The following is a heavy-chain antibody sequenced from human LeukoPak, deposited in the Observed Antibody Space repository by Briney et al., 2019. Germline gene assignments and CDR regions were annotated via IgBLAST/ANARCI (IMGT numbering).Heavy chain of an antibody. V-gene: IGHV3-33*01. D-gene: IGHD4-17*01. CDR1: GFTFSSYG. CDR3: ARDRGDYYYFDY. Sequence: GGSLRLSCAASGFTFSSYGMHWVRQAPGKGLEWVAFIWYDGSNKYYVDSVKGRFTISRDNSKNTLYLQMNSLRAEDTAVYYCARDRGDYYYFDYWGQGTLVTVS. CDR2: IWYDGSNK. J-gene: IGHJ4*02.